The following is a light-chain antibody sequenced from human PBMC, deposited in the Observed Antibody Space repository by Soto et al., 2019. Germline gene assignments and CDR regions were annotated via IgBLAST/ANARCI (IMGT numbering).Light chain of an antibody. CDR2: GAF. V-gene: IGKV3D-20*02. CDR1: QSVSSSY. Sequence: EIVMTQSPATLSVSPGERSTLSCRSSQSVSSSYLAWYQQKPGLAPRLLIYGAFNRATGIPARFSGSGSGTDFTLTISSLEPEDSAIYYCQQRNIWPPVTFGQGTRLEIK. CDR3: QQRNIWPPVT. J-gene: IGKJ5*01.